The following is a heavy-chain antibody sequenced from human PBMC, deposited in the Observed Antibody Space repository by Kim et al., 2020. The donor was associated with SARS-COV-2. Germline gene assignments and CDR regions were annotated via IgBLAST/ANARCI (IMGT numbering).Heavy chain of an antibody. J-gene: IGHJ3*02. CDR3: ARDFNEDILTGYYRSGTDHDAFDI. CDR2: INPSGGST. V-gene: IGHV1-46*01. CDR1: DYTFTSYY. D-gene: IGHD3-9*01. Sequence: ASVKVSCKASDYTFTSYYMHWVRQAPGQGLEWMGIINPSGGSTSYAQKFQGRVTMTRDTSTSTVYMELSSLRSEDTAVYYCARDFNEDILTGYYRSGTDHDAFDIWGQGTMVTVSS.